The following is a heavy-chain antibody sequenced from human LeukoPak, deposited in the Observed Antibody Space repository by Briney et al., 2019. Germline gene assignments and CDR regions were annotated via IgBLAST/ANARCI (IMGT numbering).Heavy chain of an antibody. CDR3: AREKPKRWPQGLYFDY. CDR1: GGSISSYY. CDR2: IYYSGST. Sequence: SETLSLTCTVSGGSISSYYWSWIRQPPGKGLEWIGYIYYSGSTNYNPSLKSRVTISVHTSKNQFSLKLSSVTAADTAVYYCAREKPKRWPQGLYFDYWGQGTLVTVSS. J-gene: IGHJ4*02. V-gene: IGHV4-59*12.